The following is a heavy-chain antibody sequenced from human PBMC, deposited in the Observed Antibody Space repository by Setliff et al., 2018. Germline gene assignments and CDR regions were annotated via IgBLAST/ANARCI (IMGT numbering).Heavy chain of an antibody. CDR2: IIPILGIA. V-gene: IGHV1-69*10. Sequence: SVKVSCKASGYTFTSYYMHWVRQAPGQGLEWMGGIIPILGIANYAQKFQGRVTITADESTSTAYMELSSLRSEDTAVYYCARGRGKDGYNSYYWGQGTLVTVSS. D-gene: IGHD5-12*01. CDR1: GYTFTSYY. CDR3: ARGRGKDGYNSYY. J-gene: IGHJ4*02.